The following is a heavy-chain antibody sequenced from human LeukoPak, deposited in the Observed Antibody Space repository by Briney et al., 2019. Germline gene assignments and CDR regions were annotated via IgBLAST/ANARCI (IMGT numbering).Heavy chain of an antibody. J-gene: IGHJ4*02. V-gene: IGHV3-23*01. CDR2: ISGSGGST. CDR3: AKDRWFGELPAYYFDY. D-gene: IGHD3-10*01. CDR1: GFTFSSYA. Sequence: GSLRLSCAASGFTFSSYAMSWVRQAPGKGLEWVSAISGSGGSTYYADSVKGWFTISRDNSKNTLYLQMNSLRAEDTAVYYCAKDRWFGELPAYYFDYWGQGTLVTVSS.